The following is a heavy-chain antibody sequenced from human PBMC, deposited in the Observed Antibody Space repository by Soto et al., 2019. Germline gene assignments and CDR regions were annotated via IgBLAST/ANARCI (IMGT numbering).Heavy chain of an antibody. J-gene: IGHJ6*02. V-gene: IGHV1-69*13. CDR1: GGTFSSYA. CDR3: ARNDSPGPSTASYYYYGMDV. D-gene: IGHD6-6*01. CDR2: IIPIFGTA. Sequence: GASVKVSCKASGGTFSSYAISWVRQAPGQGLEWMGGIIPIFGTANYAQKFQGRVTITADESTSTAYMELSSLRSEDTAVYYCARNDSPGPSTASYYYYGMDVWGQGTTVTVSS.